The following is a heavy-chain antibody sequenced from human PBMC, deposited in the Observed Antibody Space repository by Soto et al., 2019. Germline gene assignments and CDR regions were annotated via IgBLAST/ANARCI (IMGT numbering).Heavy chain of an antibody. Sequence: SETLSLTCTVSGGSISSYYWSWIRQPPGKGLEWIGYIYYSGSTNYNPSLKSRVTISVDTSKNQFSLKLSSVTAADTAVYYCARRRTSSSWQSLDYWGQGTLVTVSS. CDR1: GGSISSYY. V-gene: IGHV4-59*08. D-gene: IGHD6-13*01. CDR2: IYYSGST. CDR3: ARRRTSSSWQSLDY. J-gene: IGHJ4*02.